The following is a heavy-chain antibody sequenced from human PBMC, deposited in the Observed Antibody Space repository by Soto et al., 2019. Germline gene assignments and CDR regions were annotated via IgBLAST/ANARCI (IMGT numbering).Heavy chain of an antibody. CDR2: IYHSGST. CDR1: GGSISSGGYS. D-gene: IGHD6-6*01. Sequence: QLQLQESGSGLVKPSQTLSLTCAVSGGSISSGGYSWSWIRQPPGKGLEWIGYIYHSGSTYYNPSLKSRVTISVDGAKDQFSLKLCSVTAADTAVYYCAGGIAARPLGYWGQGTLVTVSS. V-gene: IGHV4-30-2*01. J-gene: IGHJ4*02. CDR3: AGGIAARPLGY.